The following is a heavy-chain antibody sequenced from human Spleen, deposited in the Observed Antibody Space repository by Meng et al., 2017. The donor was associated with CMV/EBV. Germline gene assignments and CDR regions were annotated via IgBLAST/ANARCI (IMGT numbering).Heavy chain of an antibody. D-gene: IGHD2-2*01. Sequence: GGSLRLSCAVSGGSINSENWWSWVRQAPGKGPEWAGVIRKNGYGGTTEYAASVKGRFTISRDDSKSIAYLQMNSLKIEDTAVYYCTRGGTSAMRDGMDVWGQGTTVTVSS. V-gene: IGHV3-49*04. J-gene: IGHJ6*02. CDR2: IRKNGYGGTT. CDR1: GGSINSENW. CDR3: TRGGTSAMRDGMDV.